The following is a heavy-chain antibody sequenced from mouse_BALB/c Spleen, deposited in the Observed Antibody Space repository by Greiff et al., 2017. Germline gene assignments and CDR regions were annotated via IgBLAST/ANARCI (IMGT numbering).Heavy chain of an antibody. CDR3: AKLITAGYWDFDV. CDR2: IWSGVHT. D-gene: IGHD2-4*01. Sequence: QVQLQQSGPGLVQPSQSLSITCTFSGFCLTSYGVHWVRHSPGKGLEWLGVIWSGVHTDYNAAFISGLCISKDNSKSQVFLKLNSLQTEDTATYYCAKLITAGYWDFDVWGAGTTVTVSS. J-gene: IGHJ1*01. V-gene: IGHV2-2-1*01. CDR1: GFCLTSYG.